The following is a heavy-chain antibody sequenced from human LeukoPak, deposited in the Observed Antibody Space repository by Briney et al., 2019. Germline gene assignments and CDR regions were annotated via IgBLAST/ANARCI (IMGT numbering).Heavy chain of an antibody. J-gene: IGHJ3*02. CDR1: SDSISSYY. D-gene: IGHD6-6*01. V-gene: IGHV4-59*01. CDR3: ARVSPYSSSADDAFGI. Sequence: SETLSLTCTVSSDSISSYYWSWIRQPPGKGREGIGNIYYSGSTNYNPSLKSRVTISVDTSKNQFSLKLSSVTAADTAVYYCARVSPYSSSADDAFGIWGQGTMVTVSS. CDR2: IYYSGST.